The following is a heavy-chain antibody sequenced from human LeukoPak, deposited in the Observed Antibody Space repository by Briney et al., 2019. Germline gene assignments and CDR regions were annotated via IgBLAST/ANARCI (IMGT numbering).Heavy chain of an antibody. CDR3: ARTPAIGYSYGNTGYYYMDV. CDR2: IYTSGST. Sequence: SETLSLTCTVSGGSISSGSYYWSWIRQPAGKGLEWIGRIYTSGSTNYNPSLKSRVTISVDTSKNQFSLKLSSVTAADTAVYYCARTPAIGYSYGNTGYYYMDVWGKGTTVTVSS. J-gene: IGHJ6*03. V-gene: IGHV4-61*02. CDR1: GGSISSGSYY. D-gene: IGHD5-18*01.